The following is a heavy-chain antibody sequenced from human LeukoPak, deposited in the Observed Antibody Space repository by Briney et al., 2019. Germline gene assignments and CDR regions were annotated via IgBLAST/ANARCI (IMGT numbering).Heavy chain of an antibody. Sequence: GASVEVSCKASGYTFTSYGISWVRQAPGQGLEWMGWISAYNGNTNYAQKLQGRVTMTTDTSTSTAYMELRSLRSDDTAVYYCARDVYSSSSEGSFDYWGQGTLVTVSS. V-gene: IGHV1-18*01. J-gene: IGHJ4*02. CDR3: ARDVYSSSSEGSFDY. D-gene: IGHD6-6*01. CDR2: ISAYNGNT. CDR1: GYTFTSYG.